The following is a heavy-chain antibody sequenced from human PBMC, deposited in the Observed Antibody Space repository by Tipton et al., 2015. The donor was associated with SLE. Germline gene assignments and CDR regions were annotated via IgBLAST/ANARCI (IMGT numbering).Heavy chain of an antibody. CDR3: ARSTIFGVADY. J-gene: IGHJ4*02. Sequence: SLRLSCAASGFTFSSYAMSWVRQAPGKGLVWVSRINSDGSSTSYADSVKGRFTISRDNAKNTLYLQMNSLRAEDTAVYYCARSTIFGVADYWGQGTLVTVSS. CDR1: GFTFSSYA. D-gene: IGHD3-3*01. CDR2: INSDGSST. V-gene: IGHV3-74*01.